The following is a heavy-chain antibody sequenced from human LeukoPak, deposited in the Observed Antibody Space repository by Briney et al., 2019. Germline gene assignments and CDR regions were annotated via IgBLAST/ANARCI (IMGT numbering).Heavy chain of an antibody. Sequence: SETLSLTCAVYGGSFSGYYWSWIRQHPGKGLEWIGYIYYSGSTYYNPSLKSRVTISVDTSKNQFSLKLSSVTAADTAVYYCARENYDILTGYYFDYWGQGTLVTVSS. CDR1: GGSFSGYY. CDR2: IYYSGST. CDR3: ARENYDILTGYYFDY. D-gene: IGHD3-9*01. V-gene: IGHV4-31*11. J-gene: IGHJ4*02.